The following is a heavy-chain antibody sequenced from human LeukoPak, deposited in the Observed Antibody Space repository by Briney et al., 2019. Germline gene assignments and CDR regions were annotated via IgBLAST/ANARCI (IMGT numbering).Heavy chain of an antibody. V-gene: IGHV3-11*06. J-gene: IGHJ1*01. CDR3: ARGPYSGSYFFQH. CDR1: GFTFRDCY. D-gene: IGHD1-26*01. CDR2: ISSSGIKT. Sequence: PVVSRRLTCAASGFTFRDCYMSWIRQGPGKGLEWVSYISSSGIKTNYADSVKGRFTISRDNAKNSLYLQMNSLRAEDTAVYYCARGPYSGSYFFQHWGQGTLVTVSS.